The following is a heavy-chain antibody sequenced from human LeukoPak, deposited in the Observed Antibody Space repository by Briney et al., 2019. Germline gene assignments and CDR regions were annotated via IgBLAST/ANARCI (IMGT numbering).Heavy chain of an antibody. CDR1: GFTFSTYW. CDR3: ARDGPPRTAFDI. Sequence: AGGSLRLSCAASGFTFSTYWMSWVRQAPGKGLESVAIIKEDGSGKFYVDSVKGRFTISRDNAKNSLYLDMNGLRAEDAAVYYCARDGPPRTAFDIWGQGTMVTVSS. V-gene: IGHV3-7*01. J-gene: IGHJ3*02. CDR2: IKEDGSGK.